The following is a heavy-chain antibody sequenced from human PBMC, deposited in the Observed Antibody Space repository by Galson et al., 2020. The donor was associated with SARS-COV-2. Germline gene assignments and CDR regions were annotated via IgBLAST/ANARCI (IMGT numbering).Heavy chain of an antibody. D-gene: IGHD3-9*01. Sequence: ASVKVSCKASGYTFTDYYMHWVRQAPGQGLEWMGWINPITGGTNCAQKFQGRVTMTRDTSIRTAYMELSRLRSDDTAVYYCARLRYYDIWTGYTVDVWGQGTMVTVSS. CDR3: ARLRYYDIWTGYTVDV. CDR1: GYTFTDYY. CDR2: INPITGGT. V-gene: IGHV1-2*02. J-gene: IGHJ6*02.